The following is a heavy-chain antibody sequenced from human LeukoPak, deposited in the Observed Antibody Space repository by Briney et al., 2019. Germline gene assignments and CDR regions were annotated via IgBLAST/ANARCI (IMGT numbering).Heavy chain of an antibody. CDR1: GGSFSGYY. CDR3: ARGAREHYYYMDV. V-gene: IGHV4-34*01. Sequence: SETLSLTCAVYGGSFSGYYWSWIRQPPGKGLEWIGEINHSGSTNYNPSLKSRVTISVDTSKNQFSLKLSSVTAADTAVYYCARGAREHYYYMDVWGKGTTVTVSS. CDR2: INHSGST. J-gene: IGHJ6*03.